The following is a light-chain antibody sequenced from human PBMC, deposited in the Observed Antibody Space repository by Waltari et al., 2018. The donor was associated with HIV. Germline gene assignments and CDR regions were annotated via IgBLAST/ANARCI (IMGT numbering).Light chain of an antibody. J-gene: IGLJ1*01. CDR1: SNDVGASNS. V-gene: IGLV2-11*01. CDR2: DLN. CDR3: CSSAGRYTFV. Sequence: QPPLTQSRSVSGSPGQSITISCTGTSNDVGASNSVSWYQQHPGRAPKLLIFDLNRRPSGVPDRFSGSKSGNTASLTISGLQAEDEADYYCCSSAGRYTFVFGTGTKVTVL.